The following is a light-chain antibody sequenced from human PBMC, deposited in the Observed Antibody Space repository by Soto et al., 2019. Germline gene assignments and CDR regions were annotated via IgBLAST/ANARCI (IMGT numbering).Light chain of an antibody. Sequence: IFLTQSPYTLSLSPGERATLTCRASQSVTNYIAWYQQRPGQAPRLLIYDASNRATGVPARFSGSGSGTDFTLTISSLEPEDFAVYYCQQRSNWFTFGQGTRLEIK. V-gene: IGKV3-11*01. CDR2: DAS. CDR3: QQRSNWFT. CDR1: QSVTNY. J-gene: IGKJ5*01.